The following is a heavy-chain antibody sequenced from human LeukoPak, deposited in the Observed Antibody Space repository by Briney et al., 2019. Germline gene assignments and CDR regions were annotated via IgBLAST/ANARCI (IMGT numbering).Heavy chain of an antibody. J-gene: IGHJ4*02. CDR1: GFTFSSYT. D-gene: IGHD4/OR15-4a*01. Sequence: GGSLRLPCAASGFTFSSYTMSWVRQAPGKGLEWVSAISGSGGSTYYADSVKGRFTISRDTSKSTVYLQMSSLRAEDTAVYYCAKDPPGAKAFDYWGQGTPVTVSS. V-gene: IGHV3-23*01. CDR2: ISGSGGST. CDR3: AKDPPGAKAFDY.